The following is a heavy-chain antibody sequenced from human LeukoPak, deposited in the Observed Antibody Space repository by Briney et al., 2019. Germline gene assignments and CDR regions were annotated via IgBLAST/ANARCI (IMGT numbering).Heavy chain of an antibody. V-gene: IGHV3-15*01. J-gene: IGHJ4*02. CDR3: TTEGGAVTTSGFDY. Sequence: GGSLRLSCAASGFTFSNAWMNCVRQAPGKGLEWVGRIKSKIDGETTDYAAPVKGRFTISRDDSKNTLYLQMNSLKTEDTAVYYCTTEGGAVTTSGFDYWGQGTLVTVSS. CDR1: GFTFSNAW. D-gene: IGHD4-11*01. CDR2: IKSKIDGETT.